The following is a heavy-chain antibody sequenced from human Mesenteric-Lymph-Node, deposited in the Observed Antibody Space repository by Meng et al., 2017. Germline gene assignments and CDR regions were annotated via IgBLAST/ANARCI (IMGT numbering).Heavy chain of an antibody. Sequence: SETLSLTCTVSGGSISSGSYYWSWIRQPAGKGLEWIGRIYTSGSTNYNPSLKSRVTISVDTSKNQFSLKLSSVTAADTAVYYCAREDSYYYYYGMDVWGQGTTVTVSS. J-gene: IGHJ6*02. CDR1: GGSISSGSYY. CDR3: AREDSYYYYYGMDV. CDR2: IYTSGST. V-gene: IGHV4-61*02. D-gene: IGHD2-15*01.